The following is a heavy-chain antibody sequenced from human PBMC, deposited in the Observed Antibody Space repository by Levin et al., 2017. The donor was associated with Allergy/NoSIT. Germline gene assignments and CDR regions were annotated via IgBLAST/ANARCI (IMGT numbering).Heavy chain of an antibody. Sequence: TSETLSLTCTVSGGSISSSISYWGWIRQAPGKGLEWIGSIYNSGSTYYNPSLKSRVTTSVDTSKNQLPLKPSSVTAADTAVYYCAIQCYDILTGYYNFDYWGQGTLVTVSS. V-gene: IGHV4-39*01. CDR1: GGSISSSISY. CDR3: AIQCYDILTGYYNFDY. D-gene: IGHD3-9*01. CDR2: IYNSGST. J-gene: IGHJ4*02.